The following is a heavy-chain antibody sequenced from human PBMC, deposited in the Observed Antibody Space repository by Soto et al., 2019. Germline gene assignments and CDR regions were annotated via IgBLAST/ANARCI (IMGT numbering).Heavy chain of an antibody. D-gene: IGHD1-7*01. CDR3: ARNSLYNWNYRGMDA. CDR2: IYPGDSDT. Sequence: XESLKLSCQCSGYSFTSYWIGLVLQMPGKGLEWMGIIYPGDSDTRYSPSFQGQVTISADKSISTAYLQWSSLKASDTAMYYCARNSLYNWNYRGMDAWGQGTTVTVS. V-gene: IGHV5-51*01. J-gene: IGHJ6*02. CDR1: GYSFTSYW.